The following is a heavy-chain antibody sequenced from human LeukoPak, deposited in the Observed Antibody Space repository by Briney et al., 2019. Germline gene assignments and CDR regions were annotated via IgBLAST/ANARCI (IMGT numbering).Heavy chain of an antibody. D-gene: IGHD5-18*01. J-gene: IGHJ4*02. CDR3: ARDFAYSYGNPFDY. V-gene: IGHV1-18*04. CDR2: ISAYNGNT. Sequence: GASVKVSCKTSGFTFTGYYIYWVRQAPGQGLEWMGWISAYNGNTNYAQKLQGRVTMTTDTSTSTAYMELRSLRSDDTAVYYCARDFAYSYGNPFDYWGQGTLVTVSS. CDR1: GFTFTGYY.